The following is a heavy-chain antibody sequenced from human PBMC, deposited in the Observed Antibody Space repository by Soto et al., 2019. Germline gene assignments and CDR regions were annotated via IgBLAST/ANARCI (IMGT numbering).Heavy chain of an antibody. CDR2: INHSGST. J-gene: IGHJ4*02. V-gene: IGHV4-34*01. Sequence: QVQLQQWGAGLLKPSETLSLTCAVYGGSFSGYYWSWIRQPPGKGLEWIGEINHSGSTNYNPSLKSRVTISGDPSTNQCSLKLRSVTAADTAVYYCARVPPHYGGNSPFDYWGQGTLVTVSS. CDR1: GGSFSGYY. D-gene: IGHD4-17*01. CDR3: ARVPPHYGGNSPFDY.